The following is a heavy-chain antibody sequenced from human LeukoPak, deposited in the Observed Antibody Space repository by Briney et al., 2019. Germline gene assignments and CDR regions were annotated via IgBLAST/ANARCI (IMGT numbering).Heavy chain of an antibody. Sequence: PSETLSLTCTVSGGSISSSSYYWGWIRQPPGKGLEWIGSIYYSGSTYYNPSLKSRVTISVDTSKNQFSLKLSSVTAADTAVYYCARGKRTYYDYVWGSYWPGRWFDPWGQGTLVTVSS. CDR1: GGSISSSSYY. D-gene: IGHD3-16*01. V-gene: IGHV4-39*01. CDR2: IYYSGST. CDR3: ARGKRTYYDYVWGSYWPGRWFDP. J-gene: IGHJ5*02.